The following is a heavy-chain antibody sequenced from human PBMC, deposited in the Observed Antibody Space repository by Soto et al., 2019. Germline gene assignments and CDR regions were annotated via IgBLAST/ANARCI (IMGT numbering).Heavy chain of an antibody. J-gene: IGHJ4*02. CDR3: ARGGRITIFGVVPIDY. CDR1: GYTFTSYD. D-gene: IGHD3-3*01. CDR2: MNPNSGNT. V-gene: IGHV1-8*01. Sequence: QVQLVQSGAEVKKPGASVKVSCKASGYTFTSYDINWVRQATGQGLECMGWMNPNSGNTGYAQKFQGRVTMTRNTSISTAYMELSSLRSEDTAVYYCARGGRITIFGVVPIDYWGQGTLVTVSS.